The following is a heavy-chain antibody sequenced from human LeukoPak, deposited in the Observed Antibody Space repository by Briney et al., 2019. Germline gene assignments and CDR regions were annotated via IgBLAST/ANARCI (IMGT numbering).Heavy chain of an antibody. D-gene: IGHD7-27*01. Sequence: GGSLRLSCAASGFTSSRYSINWVRQAPGKGLEWISYINGGSNAIYYADSVKGRFTISRDNAKNSLFLQMNSLRDEDTALYYCARDENWGFDFWGQGTLLTVSS. J-gene: IGHJ4*02. CDR3: ARDENWGFDF. V-gene: IGHV3-48*02. CDR1: GFTSSRYS. CDR2: INGGSNAI.